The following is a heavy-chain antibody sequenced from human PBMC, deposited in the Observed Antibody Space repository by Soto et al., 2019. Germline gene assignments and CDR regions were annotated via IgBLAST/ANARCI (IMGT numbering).Heavy chain of an antibody. CDR3: AIRSGYDLVGLVSTPAFDI. CDR1: GGSISSSSYY. D-gene: IGHD5-12*01. V-gene: IGHV4-39*01. J-gene: IGHJ3*02. Sequence: SETLSLTCTVSGGSISSSSYYWGWIRQPPGNGLEWIGSIYYSGSTYYNPSLKSRVTISVDTSKNQFSLKLSSVTAADTAVYYCAIRSGYDLVGLVSTPAFDIWGQGTMVTVSS. CDR2: IYYSGST.